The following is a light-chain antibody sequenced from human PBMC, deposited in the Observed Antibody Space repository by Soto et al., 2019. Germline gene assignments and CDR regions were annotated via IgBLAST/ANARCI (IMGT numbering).Light chain of an antibody. J-gene: IGKJ2*01. V-gene: IGKV3-20*01. Sequence: EIVLTQSPGTLSLSPGERATLSCRASQNVRNNSVAWYQQQPGQAPRLLIFGSSSRATGTTDRFSGSGSGTDFTLTISRLEPKDSAVYICHQYGYGVDTFGPGTRLEIK. CDR2: GSS. CDR1: QNVRNNS. CDR3: HQYGYGVDT.